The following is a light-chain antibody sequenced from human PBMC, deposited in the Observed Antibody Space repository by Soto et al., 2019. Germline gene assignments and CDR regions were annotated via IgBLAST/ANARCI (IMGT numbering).Light chain of an antibody. V-gene: IGKV3-15*01. CDR1: QSVSSN. CDR3: QQYNNWPPLFT. Sequence: EIVMTQSPATLSVSPGERATLSCRASQSVSSNLAWYQQKPGQAPRLLIYGASTRATGIPARFSGSGSGTESTLTISILQSEDFAVYYCQQYNNWPPLFTFGPGTKVDIK. CDR2: GAS. J-gene: IGKJ3*01.